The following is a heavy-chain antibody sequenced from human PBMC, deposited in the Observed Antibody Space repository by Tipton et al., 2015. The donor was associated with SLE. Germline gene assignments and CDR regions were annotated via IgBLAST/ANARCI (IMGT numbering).Heavy chain of an antibody. Sequence: TLSLTCAVYGGSFSGYYWSWIRQPPGKGLEWIGEINHSGSTNYNPSLKSRVTISVDTSKNQFSLKLSSVTAADTAVYYCARGHGIAAAGSFDYWGQGTLVTVSS. CDR3: ARGHGIAAAGSFDY. V-gene: IGHV4-34*01. D-gene: IGHD6-13*01. CDR1: GGSFSGYY. J-gene: IGHJ4*02. CDR2: INHSGST.